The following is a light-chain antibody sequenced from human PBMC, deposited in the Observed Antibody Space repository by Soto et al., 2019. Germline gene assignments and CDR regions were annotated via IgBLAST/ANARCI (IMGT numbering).Light chain of an antibody. Sequence: EMVLSQSPGTLSLSPGERATLSCRASQSVSSSLAWYQQKPGQAPRLLIYGASRRATGIPDRFSGSASGTDFTLTISRLEPEDFAVYFCQQYSDLPMTFGQGTRLEIK. CDR2: GAS. CDR3: QQYSDLPMT. V-gene: IGKV3-20*01. J-gene: IGKJ5*01. CDR1: QSVSSS.